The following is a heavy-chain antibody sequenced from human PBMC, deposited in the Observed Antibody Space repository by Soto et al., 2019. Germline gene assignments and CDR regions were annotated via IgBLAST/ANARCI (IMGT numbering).Heavy chain of an antibody. J-gene: IGHJ6*03. V-gene: IGHV3-23*01. CDR1: GFTISSYA. D-gene: IGHD3-16*01. Sequence: PGGSLRLSCAASGFTISSYAMRCVRQAPGKGLKWVSAISGSGGSTYYADSVKGRFTISRDNSKNTLYLQMNSLRAEDTAVYYCAKDGIYGGVEYYYYYMDVWGKGTTVTVSS. CDR3: AKDGIYGGVEYYYYYMDV. CDR2: ISGSGGST.